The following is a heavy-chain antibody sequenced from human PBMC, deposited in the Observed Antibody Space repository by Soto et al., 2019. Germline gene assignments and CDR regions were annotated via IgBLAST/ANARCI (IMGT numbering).Heavy chain of an antibody. V-gene: IGHV3-21*01. D-gene: IGHD2-8*01. Sequence: GGSLRLSCAASGFTFSSYSMNWVRQAPGKGLEWVSSISSSSSYICYADSVKGRFTISRDNAKNSLYLQMNSLRAEDTAVYYCARDSSDRLNDYWGQGTLVTVSS. CDR3: ARDSSDRLNDY. CDR2: ISSSSSYI. CDR1: GFTFSSYS. J-gene: IGHJ4*02.